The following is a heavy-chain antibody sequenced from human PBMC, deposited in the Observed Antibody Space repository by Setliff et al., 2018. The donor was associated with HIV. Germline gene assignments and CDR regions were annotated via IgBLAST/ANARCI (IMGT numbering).Heavy chain of an antibody. D-gene: IGHD6-13*01. CDR1: DYTFSTYW. J-gene: IGHJ3*02. CDR3: ARRDGRSMNAFEI. CDR2: TYPDDSNI. Sequence: GESLKISCKALDYTFSTYWIGWVRQKPGEGLEWMGITYPDDSNIRYNPSFQNRVTISADKSITTAYLQINNLKASDTATYYCARRDGRSMNAFEIWGPGTMVTVS. V-gene: IGHV5-51*01.